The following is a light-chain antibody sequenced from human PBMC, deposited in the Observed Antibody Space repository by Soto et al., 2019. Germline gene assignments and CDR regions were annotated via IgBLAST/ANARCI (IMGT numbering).Light chain of an antibody. CDR1: QSITTY. CDR2: AAA. V-gene: IGKV1-39*01. J-gene: IGKJ1*01. CDR3: QQAYGAPPT. Sequence: EMTQTPSSLSASVGDRVTITCRASQSITTYLNWYQQTSGEAPKLLIYAAARLQTGVPSRFSGSGSGTDFTLTISSLQPEDFATYYCQQAYGAPPTFGQGTKV.